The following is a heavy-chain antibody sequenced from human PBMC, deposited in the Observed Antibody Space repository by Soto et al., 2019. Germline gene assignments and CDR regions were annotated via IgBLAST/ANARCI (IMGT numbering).Heavy chain of an antibody. CDR2: LIPIFGTA. V-gene: IGHV1-69*13. CDR3: AIIPPIVGAPKDETKNIDY. D-gene: IGHD1-26*01. Sequence: ASVKVSCKAAGGTFSSYAISWLRQAPGQGLEWMGGLIPIFGTANYAQKFQGRVTITADESTSTAYMELSSLRSEDTAVYYCAIIPPIVGAPKDETKNIDYWGQRPLVTVSS. CDR1: GGTFSSYA. J-gene: IGHJ4*02.